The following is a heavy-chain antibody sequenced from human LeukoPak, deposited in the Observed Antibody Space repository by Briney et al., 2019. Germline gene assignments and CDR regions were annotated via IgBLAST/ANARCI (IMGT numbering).Heavy chain of an antibody. D-gene: IGHD5-12*01. J-gene: IGHJ3*01. Sequence: ASVKLSCKASGYTFTSYGISWVRQAPGQGLEWMGWISAYNGNTNYAQKLQGRVTMTTDTSTSTAYMELRSLRSDATAVYYCARCAGYSGWGAFDFWGQGTMVTVSS. V-gene: IGHV1-18*01. CDR2: ISAYNGNT. CDR1: GYTFTSYG. CDR3: ARCAGYSGWGAFDF.